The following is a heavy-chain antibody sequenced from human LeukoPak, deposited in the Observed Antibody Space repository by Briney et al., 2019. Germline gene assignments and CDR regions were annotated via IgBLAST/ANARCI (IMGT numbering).Heavy chain of an antibody. CDR3: ARSGRGHVYGFFDY. Sequence: ASVKVSCKASGYTFTGYDMHWVRQAPGQGLEWMGWVNTHTGATNYAQKFQGAVTMTRDTSISTAYMELSRPRSDDTAMYYCARSGRGHVYGFFDYWGQGTLVTVSS. CDR2: VNTHTGAT. CDR1: GYTFTGYD. J-gene: IGHJ4*02. D-gene: IGHD3-10*01. V-gene: IGHV1-2*02.